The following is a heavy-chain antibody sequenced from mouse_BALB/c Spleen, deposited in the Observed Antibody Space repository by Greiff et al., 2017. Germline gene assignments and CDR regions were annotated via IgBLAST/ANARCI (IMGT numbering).Heavy chain of an antibody. CDR3: ARRGDGYYGAY. V-gene: IGHV3-2*02. J-gene: IGHJ3*01. D-gene: IGHD2-3*01. CDR2: ISYSGST. CDR1: GYSITSDYA. Sequence: EVKLQESGPGLVKPSQSLSLTCTVTGYSITSDYAWNWIRQFPGNKLEWMGYISYSGSTSYNPSLKSRISITRDTSKNQFFLQLNSVTTEDTATYYCARRGDGYYGAYWGQGTLVTVSA.